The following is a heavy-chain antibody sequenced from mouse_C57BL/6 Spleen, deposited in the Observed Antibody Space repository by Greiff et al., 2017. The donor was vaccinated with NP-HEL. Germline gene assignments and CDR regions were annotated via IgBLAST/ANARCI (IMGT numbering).Heavy chain of an antibody. CDR2: ISSGGDYI. V-gene: IGHV5-9-1*02. Sequence: EVQGVESGAGLVKPGGSLKLSCAASGFTFSSYAMSWVRQTPEKRLEWVAYISSGGDYIYYADTVKGRFTISRDNARNTLYLQMSMLKSEDTAMYYCTRDRGNYGYAWFAYWGQGTLVTVSA. J-gene: IGHJ3*01. CDR3: TRDRGNYGYAWFAY. D-gene: IGHD2-2*01. CDR1: GFTFSSYA.